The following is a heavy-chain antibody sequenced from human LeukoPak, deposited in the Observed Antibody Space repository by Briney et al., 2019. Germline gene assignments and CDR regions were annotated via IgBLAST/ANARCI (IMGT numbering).Heavy chain of an antibody. J-gene: IGHJ4*02. CDR3: ARDAPEGGSGSYYNPPFDY. CDR1: GYTFTSYY. V-gene: IGHV1-46*01. CDR2: INPSGGST. D-gene: IGHD3-10*01. Sequence: ASVDVSCKASGYTFTSYYMHWVRQAPGQGLEWMGIINPSGGSTSYAQKFQGRVTMTRDTSTSTVYMELSSLRSEDTAVYYCARDAPEGGSGSYYNPPFDYWGQGTLVTVSS.